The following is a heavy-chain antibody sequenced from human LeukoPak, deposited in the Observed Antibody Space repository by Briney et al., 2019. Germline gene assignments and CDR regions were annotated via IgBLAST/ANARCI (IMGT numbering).Heavy chain of an antibody. J-gene: IGHJ6*03. Sequence: GASVKVSCKVSGYTLTELSMHWVRQAPGKGLEWMGGFDPEDGETIYAQKFQGRVTMTEDTSTDTAYMELSSLRSEDTAVYYCAKDPGIAAAPPYYYYYMDVWGKGTTVTVSS. V-gene: IGHV1-24*01. CDR2: FDPEDGET. CDR1: GYTLTELS. CDR3: AKDPGIAAAPPYYYYYMDV. D-gene: IGHD6-13*01.